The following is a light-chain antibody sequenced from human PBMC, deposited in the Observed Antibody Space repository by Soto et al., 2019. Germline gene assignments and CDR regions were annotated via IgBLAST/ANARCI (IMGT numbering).Light chain of an antibody. CDR1: QSVTNSY. V-gene: IGKV3-20*01. Sequence: EIVMTQSPVTLSVSPGERATLSCRASQSVTNSYLAWYQQKPGQAPRLLIFGASTRAAGIPARFSGSGSGTEFTLTISRLEPEDFAVYYCQQYGSSLGVTFGGGTKVDIK. CDR3: QQYGSSLGVT. CDR2: GAS. J-gene: IGKJ4*01.